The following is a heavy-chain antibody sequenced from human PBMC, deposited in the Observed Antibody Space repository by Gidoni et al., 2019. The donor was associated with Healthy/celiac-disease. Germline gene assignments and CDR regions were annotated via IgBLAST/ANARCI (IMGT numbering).Heavy chain of an antibody. CDR1: GAPFSSSA. D-gene: IGHD2-2*01. Sequence: VQLVQSGAEVTTPGSSVKVSCKASGAPFSSSALSWGRQAPGQGREWMGGIIPSVGTAIYAQKCQGRVTITADESTSTAYMELRSLRSEDTAVDYCARASVVGRAAPCDPWGQGTLVTVSS. V-gene: IGHV1-69*01. CDR2: IIPSVGTA. J-gene: IGHJ5*02. CDR3: ARASVVGRAAPCDP.